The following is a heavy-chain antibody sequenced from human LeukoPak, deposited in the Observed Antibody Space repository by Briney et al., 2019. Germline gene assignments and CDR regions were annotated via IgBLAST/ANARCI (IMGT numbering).Heavy chain of an antibody. CDR2: INPNSGGT. V-gene: IGHV1-2*02. CDR1: GYTFTGYY. CDR3: AGDPGYCSGGSCFNWFDP. J-gene: IGHJ5*02. D-gene: IGHD2-15*01. Sequence: ASVKVSFKASGYTFTGYYMHWVRQAPGQGLEWMGWINPNSGGTNYAQKFQGRVTMTRDTSISTAYMELSRLRSDDTAVYYCAGDPGYCSGGSCFNWFDPWGQGTLVTVSS.